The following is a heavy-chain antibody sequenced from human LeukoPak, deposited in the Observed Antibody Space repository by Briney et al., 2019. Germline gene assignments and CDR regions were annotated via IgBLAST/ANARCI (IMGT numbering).Heavy chain of an antibody. J-gene: IGHJ3*02. D-gene: IGHD3-3*01. CDR2: ISINSGYI. CDR3: ARGSRFGVVGRDAFDI. V-gene: IGHV3-21*01. Sequence: GGSLRLSCAASGFTFSSYSMNWVRQAPGKGLEWVSSISINSGYIYNADSVKGRFTISRDNAKNSLDLQMNSLRAEDTAVYYCARGSRFGVVGRDAFDIWGQGTMVTVSS. CDR1: GFTFSSYS.